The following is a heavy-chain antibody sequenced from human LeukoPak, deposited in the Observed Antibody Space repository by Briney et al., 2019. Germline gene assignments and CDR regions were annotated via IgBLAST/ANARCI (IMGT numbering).Heavy chain of an antibody. D-gene: IGHD1-26*01. V-gene: IGHV4-59*01. J-gene: IGHJ4*02. CDR2: IYYSGST. CDR1: GGSISSYY. Sequence: PSETLSLTCTASGGSISSYYWSWIRQPPGKGLEWIGYIYYSGSTNYNPSLKSRVSISVDTSKNQFSLKLSSVTAADTAVYYCARAGRWELLRGAPNYYFDYWGQGTLVTVSS. CDR3: ARAGRWELLRGAPNYYFDY.